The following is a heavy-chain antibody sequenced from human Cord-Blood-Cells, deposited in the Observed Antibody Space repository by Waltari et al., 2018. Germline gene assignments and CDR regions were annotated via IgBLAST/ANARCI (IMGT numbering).Heavy chain of an antibody. D-gene: IGHD3-22*01. CDR3: ARLRADYVYDSSGYYFDY. CDR2: INPNSGGT. CDR1: GYTFTGYY. Sequence: QVQLVQSGAEVKKPGASVKVSCKASGYTFTGYYMHWVRQAPGQGLEWMGWINPNSGGTNYAQKFQGRVTMTRDTSISTAYMELSRLRSDDTAVYYCARLRADYVYDSSGYYFDYWGQGTLVTVSS. J-gene: IGHJ4*02. V-gene: IGHV1-2*02.